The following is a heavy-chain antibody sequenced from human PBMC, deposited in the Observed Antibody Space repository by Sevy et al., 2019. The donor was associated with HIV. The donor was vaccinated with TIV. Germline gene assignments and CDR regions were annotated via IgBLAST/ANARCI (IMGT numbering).Heavy chain of an antibody. J-gene: IGHJ6*03. V-gene: IGHV5-51*01. Sequence: GESLKISCKGSGYSFTSYWIGWVRQMPGKGLEWMGIIYPGDSDTRYIPSFQGPVTISAVKSISTAYLRWSSRKSWDTAMYYCARDGIAVAGTLTHYYYYYYMDVWGKGTTVTVSS. CDR1: GYSFTSYW. D-gene: IGHD6-19*01. CDR3: ARDGIAVAGTLTHYYYYYYMDV. CDR2: IYPGDSDT.